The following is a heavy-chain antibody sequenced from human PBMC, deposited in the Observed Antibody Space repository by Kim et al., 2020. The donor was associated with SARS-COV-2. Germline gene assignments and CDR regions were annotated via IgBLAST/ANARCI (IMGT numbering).Heavy chain of an antibody. D-gene: IGHD6-13*01. J-gene: IGHJ4*02. V-gene: IGHV1-18*04. Sequence: ASVKVSCKASGYTFTSYGISWVRQAPGQGLEWMGWISAYNGNTNYAQKLQGRVTMTTDTSTSTAYMELRSLRSDDTAVYYCARNVFRGSSWYFWDYWGQGTLVTVSS. CDR3: ARNVFRGSSWYFWDY. CDR1: GYTFTSYG. CDR2: ISAYNGNT.